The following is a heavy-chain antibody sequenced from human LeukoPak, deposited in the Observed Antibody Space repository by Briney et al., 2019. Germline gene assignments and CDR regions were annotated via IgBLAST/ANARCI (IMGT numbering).Heavy chain of an antibody. D-gene: IGHD3-9*01. Sequence: PSETLSLTCTVSGGSIINNNYCRGWIRQPPGKGLEWIGSISYSGSTYCNPSLKSRVTISVDTSKNQFSLKLISVTAADTAVYYCARADTNILTGGGYFDYWGQGTLVTVSS. CDR3: ARADTNILTGGGYFDY. J-gene: IGHJ4*02. CDR2: ISYSGST. V-gene: IGHV4-39*07. CDR1: GGSIINNNYC.